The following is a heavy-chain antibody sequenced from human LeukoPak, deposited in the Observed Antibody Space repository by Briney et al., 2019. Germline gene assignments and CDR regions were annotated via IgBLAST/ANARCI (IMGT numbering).Heavy chain of an antibody. CDR2: ISAYNGNT. V-gene: IGHV1-18*01. J-gene: IGHJ6*02. D-gene: IGHD3-3*01. CDR1: GYTFTSYG. Sequence: GASVKVSCKASGYTFTSYGISWVRQAPGQGLEWMGWISAYNGNTNYARKLQGRVTMTTDTSTSTAYMELRSLRSDDTAVYYCARDTNVLRFLARTSYGMDVWGQGTTVTVSS. CDR3: ARDTNVLRFLARTSYGMDV.